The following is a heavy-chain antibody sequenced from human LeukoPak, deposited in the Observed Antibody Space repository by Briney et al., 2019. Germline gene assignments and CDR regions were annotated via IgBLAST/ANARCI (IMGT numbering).Heavy chain of an antibody. Sequence: GGSLRLSCAAPGFMFSHSAMTWGRQTPGKGLEWVSGISESGGATYYAGSAKGRFTISRDNSKNTLYLQMNSLRSDDTAVYYCATVGVGWVAFEYWGQGALVTVSS. CDR3: ATVGVGWVAFEY. CDR1: GFMFSHSA. D-gene: IGHD3-16*01. CDR2: ISESGGAT. J-gene: IGHJ4*02. V-gene: IGHV3-23*01.